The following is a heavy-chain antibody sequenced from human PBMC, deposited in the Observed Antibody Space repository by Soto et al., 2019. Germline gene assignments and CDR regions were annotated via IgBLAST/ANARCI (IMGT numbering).Heavy chain of an antibody. CDR3: AREWVGELTSYYYYGMDV. V-gene: IGHV1-69*06. CDR1: GGTFSRYA. J-gene: IGHJ6*02. Sequence: QVQLVQSGAEVKKPGSSVQVSCKAAGGTFSRYAISWVRQAPGQGLEWVGGIIPIFGTANYAQKFQGRVRITAEKSTSTAYMELSSLRSEDTAVYYCAREWVGELTSYYYYGMDVWGQGTTVTVSS. D-gene: IGHD4-17*01. CDR2: IIPIFGTA.